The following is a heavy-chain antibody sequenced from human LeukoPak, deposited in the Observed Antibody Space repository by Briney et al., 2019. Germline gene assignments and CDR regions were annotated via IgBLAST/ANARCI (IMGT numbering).Heavy chain of an antibody. J-gene: IGHJ4*02. CDR3: AKDGAVAGTEPYYFDY. Sequence: GGSLSLSCVASGFTFSTYTMTCVRQAPGKGLEWVSSISGSGGSTYYADSVKGRFTISRDNSKNTLYLQMNSLRAEDTAVYYCAKDGAVAGTEPYYFDYWGQGTLVTVSS. CDR2: ISGSGGST. V-gene: IGHV3-23*01. CDR1: GFTFSTYT. D-gene: IGHD6-19*01.